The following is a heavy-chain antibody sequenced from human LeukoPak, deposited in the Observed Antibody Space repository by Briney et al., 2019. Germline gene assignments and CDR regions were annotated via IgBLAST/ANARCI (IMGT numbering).Heavy chain of an antibody. CDR3: AKTRVSKLWSSYFDY. CDR1: AFTFSSYA. J-gene: IGHJ4*02. CDR2: ISGSGGST. Sequence: LPGGSLRLSCAASAFTFSSYAMSWVRQAPGKGLEWVSAISGSGGSTYYADSVKGQFTISRDNSKNTLYLQMNSLRAEDTAVYYCAKTRVSKLWSSYFDYWGQGTLVTVSS. D-gene: IGHD2-21*01. V-gene: IGHV3-23*01.